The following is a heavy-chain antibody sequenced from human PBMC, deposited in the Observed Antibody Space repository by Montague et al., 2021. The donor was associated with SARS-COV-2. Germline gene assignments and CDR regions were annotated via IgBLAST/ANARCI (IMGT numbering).Heavy chain of an antibody. D-gene: IGHD3-9*01. J-gene: IGHJ4*02. CDR2: INHSGCT. V-gene: IGHV4-34*01. Sequence: SETLSLTCAVYGGSFSGYYWNWIRQPPGKGLEWIGEINHSGCTNYNPSLKSRVTMSVDTSKNQFSLKLSSVTAADTAVYYCARQLRYYDWRADYWGQGTLVSVSS. CDR3: ARQLRYYDWRADY. CDR1: GGSFSGYY.